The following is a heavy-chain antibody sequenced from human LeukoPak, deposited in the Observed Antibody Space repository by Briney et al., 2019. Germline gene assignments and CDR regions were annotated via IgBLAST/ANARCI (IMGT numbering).Heavy chain of an antibody. Sequence: PGGSLRLSCAASGFTFSSYWVSWVRQAPGKGLEWVANIKQDGSEKYYVDSVKGRFTISRDNAKNSLYLQMNSLRAEDTAVYYCARDTELRFLEWLFSFDYWGQGTLVTVSS. CDR1: GFTFSSYW. J-gene: IGHJ4*02. CDR2: IKQDGSEK. CDR3: ARDTELRFLEWLFSFDY. D-gene: IGHD3-3*01. V-gene: IGHV3-7*01.